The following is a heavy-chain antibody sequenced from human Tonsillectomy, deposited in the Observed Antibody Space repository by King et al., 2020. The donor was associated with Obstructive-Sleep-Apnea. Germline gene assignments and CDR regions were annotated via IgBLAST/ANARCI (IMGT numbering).Heavy chain of an antibody. Sequence: VQLQESGPGLVKPSETLSLTCTVSGDSISTAYYWSWIRQPPGKGLEWIGSIYYSGSTYYNPSLKSRVTISVHTSKNQFTLKLSSVTAADTAVYYCARGPSLGEENDYWDQGTLVTVSS. D-gene: IGHD2-21*01. CDR2: IYYSGST. V-gene: IGHV4-38-2*02. CDR1: GDSISTAYY. CDR3: ARGPSLGEENDY. J-gene: IGHJ4*02.